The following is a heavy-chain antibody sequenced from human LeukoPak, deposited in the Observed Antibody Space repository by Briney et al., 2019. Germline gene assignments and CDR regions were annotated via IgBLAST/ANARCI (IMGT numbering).Heavy chain of an antibody. CDR3: ATPYDILTGYYLYFQH. D-gene: IGHD3-9*01. V-gene: IGHV1-24*01. CDR2: FDPEDGET. J-gene: IGHJ1*01. CDR1: GYTLTELS. Sequence: ASVKVSCKVSGYTLTELSMHWVRQAPGKGLEWMGGFDPEDGETIYAQKFQGRVTMTVDTSTDTAYMELSSLRSEDTAVYYCATPYDILTGYYLYFQHWGQGTLVTVSS.